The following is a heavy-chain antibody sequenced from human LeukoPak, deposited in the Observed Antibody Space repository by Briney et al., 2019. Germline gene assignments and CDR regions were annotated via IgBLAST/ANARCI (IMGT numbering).Heavy chain of an antibody. V-gene: IGHV3-11*01. D-gene: IGHD6-19*01. CDR2: ISSSGSTI. J-gene: IGHJ4*02. CDR3: ARDRRLIAVAGTVGFFDY. Sequence: GGSLRLSCAASGFTFSDYYMSWIRQAPGKGLERVSYISSSGSTIYYADSVKGRFTISRDNAKNSLYLQMNSLRAEDTAVYYCARDRRLIAVAGTVGFFDYWGQGTLVTVSS. CDR1: GFTFSDYY.